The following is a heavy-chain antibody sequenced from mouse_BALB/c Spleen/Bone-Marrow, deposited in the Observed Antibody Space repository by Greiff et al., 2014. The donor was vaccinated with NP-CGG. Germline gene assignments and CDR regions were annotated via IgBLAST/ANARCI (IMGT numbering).Heavy chain of an antibody. V-gene: IGHV1-18*01. CDR3: ARGLWYY. CDR2: SNPNNGGT. Sequence: VQLQQSGPELVKPGASVKISCKTSGYKFTDYTIHWVKQSHGSSLEWIGRSNPNNGGTDYKQKFKGKATLTVDKSSSTAYMELRSLTSEDSAVYYCARGLWYYWGQGTTLTVSS. J-gene: IGHJ2*01. CDR1: GYKFTDYT. D-gene: IGHD1-1*02.